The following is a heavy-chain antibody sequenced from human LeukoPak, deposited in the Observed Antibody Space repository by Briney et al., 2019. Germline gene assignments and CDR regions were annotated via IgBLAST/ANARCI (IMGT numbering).Heavy chain of an antibody. CDR2: MYYSGNT. D-gene: IGHD6-19*01. V-gene: IGHV4-59*01. CDR1: GGSISSYY. Sequence: SETLSLTCTVSGGSISSYYWSWIRQPPGKGLEWIGYMYYSGNTNYNPSLKSRVTISVDTSKNQFSLKLSSVTAADTAVYYCARGAGYTSGWYGGPEYFQHWGQGTLVTVSS. CDR3: ARGAGYTSGWYGGPEYFQH. J-gene: IGHJ1*01.